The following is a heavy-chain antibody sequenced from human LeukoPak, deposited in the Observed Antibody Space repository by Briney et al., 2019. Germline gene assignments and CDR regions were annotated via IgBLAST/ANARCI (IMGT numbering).Heavy chain of an antibody. J-gene: IGHJ4*02. D-gene: IGHD5-18*01. CDR3: ARRDTAMAAFCY. Sequence: SETLSLTCTVSGGSISSSSYYWGWIRQPPGKGLEWIGSIYYSGSTYYNPSLKSRVTISVDTSKNQFSLKLSSVTAADTAVYYCARRDTAMAAFCYWGQGTLVTVSS. CDR1: GGSISSSSYY. CDR2: IYYSGST. V-gene: IGHV4-39*01.